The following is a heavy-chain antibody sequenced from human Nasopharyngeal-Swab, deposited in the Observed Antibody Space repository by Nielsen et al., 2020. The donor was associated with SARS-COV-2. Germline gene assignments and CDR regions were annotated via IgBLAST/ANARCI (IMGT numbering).Heavy chain of an antibody. Sequence: GESLKISCAASGFTFSNAWMSWVRQAPGKGLEWVGRIKSKTDGGTTDYAAPVNGRFTISRDDSKNTLYLQMNSLKTEDTAVYYCTSRSTTVTTSLRADVWGKGTTVTVSS. V-gene: IGHV3-15*01. CDR3: TSRSTTVTTSLRADV. CDR2: IKSKTDGGTT. J-gene: IGHJ6*04. CDR1: GFTFSNAW. D-gene: IGHD4-17*01.